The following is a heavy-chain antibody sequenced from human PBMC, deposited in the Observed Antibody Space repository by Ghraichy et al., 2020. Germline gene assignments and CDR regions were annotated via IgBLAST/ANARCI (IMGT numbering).Heavy chain of an antibody. Sequence: SETLSLTCTVSGGSISSGGYYWSWIRQHPGKGLEWIGYIYYSGSTYYNPSLKSRVTISVDTSKNQFSLKLSSVTAADTAVYYCANAHTSTLSHFQHWGQGTLVTVSS. V-gene: IGHV4-31*03. J-gene: IGHJ1*01. CDR1: GGSISSGGYY. D-gene: IGHD2-15*01. CDR3: ANAHTSTLSHFQH. CDR2: IYYSGST.